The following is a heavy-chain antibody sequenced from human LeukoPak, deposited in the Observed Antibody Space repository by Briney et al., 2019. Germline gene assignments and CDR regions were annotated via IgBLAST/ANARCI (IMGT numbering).Heavy chain of an antibody. CDR1: GGTFSSYA. CDR3: ASSPHRSVPAAIRVYYYYMDV. V-gene: IGHV1-69*05. D-gene: IGHD2-2*01. CDR2: IIPIFGTT. J-gene: IGHJ6*03. Sequence: ASVKVSCKASGGTFSSYAISWVRQAPGQGLEWMGGIIPIFGTTNYAQKFQGRVTITTDESTSTAYMELSSLRSEDTAVYYCASSPHRSVPAAIRVYYYYMDVWGKGTTVTVSS.